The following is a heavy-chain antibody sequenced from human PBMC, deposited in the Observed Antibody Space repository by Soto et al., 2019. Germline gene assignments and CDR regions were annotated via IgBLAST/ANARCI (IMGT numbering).Heavy chain of an antibody. CDR1: GYTVTSYA. CDR2: INAGNGNT. CDR3: AGVSGWYFLDY. V-gene: IGHV1-3*05. D-gene: IGHD6-19*01. J-gene: IGHJ4*02. Sequence: QVQLVQSGAEEKKPGSSVKVSCKASGYTVTSYAMHWVRQAPGQRLEWMGWINAGNGNTKYSQKFQGRVTITRDTSASTVYMELSSLISEDTAVYYFAGVSGWYFLDYWGQGTLVTVSS.